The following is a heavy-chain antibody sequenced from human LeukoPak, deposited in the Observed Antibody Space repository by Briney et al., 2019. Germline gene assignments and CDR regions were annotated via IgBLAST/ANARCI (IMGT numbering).Heavy chain of an antibody. Sequence: SETLSLTCTVSGASISSYYWSWIRQPPGKGLEWIGYIYYSGSTNYNPSLKSRVTISVDTSKNQFSLKLSSVTAADTAVYYCARVVVGATGNWFDPWGQGTLVTVSS. D-gene: IGHD1-26*01. V-gene: IGHV4-59*12. CDR2: IYYSGST. CDR3: ARVVVGATGNWFDP. CDR1: GASISSYY. J-gene: IGHJ5*02.